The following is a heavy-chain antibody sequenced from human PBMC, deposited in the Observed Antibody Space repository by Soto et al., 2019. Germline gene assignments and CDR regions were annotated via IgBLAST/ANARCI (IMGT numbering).Heavy chain of an antibody. V-gene: IGHV4-30-4*01. CDR1: GGSISSGDYY. CDR3: ARDYGGTSDWFDP. J-gene: IGHJ5*02. Sequence: SETLSLTCTVSGGSISSGDYYWSWIREPPGKGLEWIGYIYYSGSTYYNPSLKSRVTISVDTSKNQFSLKLSSVTAADTAVYYCARDYGGTSDWFDPWGQGTLVTV. CDR2: IYYSGST. D-gene: IGHD4-17*01.